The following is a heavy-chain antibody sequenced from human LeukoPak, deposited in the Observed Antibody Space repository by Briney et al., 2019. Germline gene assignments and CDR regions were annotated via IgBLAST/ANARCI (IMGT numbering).Heavy chain of an antibody. CDR3: AKPYNFWSGHWYY. CDR1: GFTFSSYA. D-gene: IGHD3-3*01. CDR2: ISGSGGDP. V-gene: IGHV3-23*01. Sequence: PVGSLRLSCAASGFTFSSYAMSWVRQAPGKGLWWVSAISGSGGDPYYADPVKGRFTISRANSKNTLYLQMYSLGAEDTAIYYCAKPYNFWSGHWYYWGQGTLVTVSS. J-gene: IGHJ4*02.